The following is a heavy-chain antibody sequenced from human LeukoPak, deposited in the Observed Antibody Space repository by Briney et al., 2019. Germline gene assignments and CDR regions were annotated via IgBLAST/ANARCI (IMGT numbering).Heavy chain of an antibody. D-gene: IGHD4-23*01. V-gene: IGHV4-39*07. J-gene: IGHJ4*02. Sequence: SETLSLTCTVSGGSISSSSYYWGWIRQPPGKGLEWIGSIYYSGSTYYNPSLKSRVTISVDTSKNQFSLKLSSVTAADTAVYYCASRASAHYGGDYWGQGTLVTVSS. CDR1: GGSISSSSYY. CDR3: ASRASAHYGGDY. CDR2: IYYSGST.